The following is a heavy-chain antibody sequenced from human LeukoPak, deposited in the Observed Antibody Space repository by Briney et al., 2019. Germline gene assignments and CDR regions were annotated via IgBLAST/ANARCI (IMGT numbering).Heavy chain of an antibody. D-gene: IGHD2-21*02. V-gene: IGHV3-11*03. J-gene: IGHJ6*02. CDR1: GFTFSDFY. CDR3: ARTAREPDV. CDR2: ISGTSSDT. Sequence: KTGGSLRLSCAASGFTFSDFYMSWIRQAPGRGLEYISYISGTSSDTNYADSVKGRFTISRDNAKNSLYLQMNSLRAEDTAVYYCARTAREPDVRGQRTTATVSS.